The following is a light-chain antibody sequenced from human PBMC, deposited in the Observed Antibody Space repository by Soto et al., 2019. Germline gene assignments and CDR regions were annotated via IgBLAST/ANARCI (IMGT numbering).Light chain of an antibody. V-gene: IGLV1-40*03. Sequence: QAVVTQPPSVSGAPGQRVTIFCTGSSSNLGAGYDVHWYQQLPGKAPKLLISDNRNRPSGVPDRFSGSKSGASASLAITGLQSEDEADYYCQSFDSGLRGAVFGGGTQVTVL. CDR2: DNR. CDR1: SSNLGAGYD. J-gene: IGLJ3*02. CDR3: QSFDSGLRGAV.